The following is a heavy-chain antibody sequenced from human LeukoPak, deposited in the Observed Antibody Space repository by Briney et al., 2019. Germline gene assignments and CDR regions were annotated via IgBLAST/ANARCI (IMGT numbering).Heavy chain of an antibody. Sequence: GSLRLSCAASGFTFSTYTMYWVRQPPGKGLEWIGEINHSGSTNYNPSLKSRVTISVDTSKNQFSLKLSSVTAADTAVYYCAREHSSSWYGQEFDPWGQGTLVTVSS. CDR1: GFTFSTYT. D-gene: IGHD6-13*01. V-gene: IGHV4-34*01. CDR2: INHSGST. CDR3: AREHSSSWYGQEFDP. J-gene: IGHJ5*02.